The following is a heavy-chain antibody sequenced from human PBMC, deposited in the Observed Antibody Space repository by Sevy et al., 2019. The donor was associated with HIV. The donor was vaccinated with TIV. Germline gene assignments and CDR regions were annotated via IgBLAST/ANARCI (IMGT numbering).Heavy chain of an antibody. J-gene: IGHJ4*02. CDR1: GYTFTRYY. D-gene: IGHD3-10*01. CDR2: INPNSGAT. V-gene: IGHV1-2*02. Sequence: ASVKVSCKASGYTFTRYYMHWVRQAPGQGLEWMGWINPNSGATNYAQKFQGRVTMTRETSITTAYMALSRLTSDDAAVYYCTVDRGLLRPEYFFDYWGQGTLVTVSS. CDR3: TVDRGLLRPEYFFDY.